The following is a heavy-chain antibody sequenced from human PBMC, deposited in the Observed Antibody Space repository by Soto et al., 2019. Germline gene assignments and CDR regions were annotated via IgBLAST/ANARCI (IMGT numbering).Heavy chain of an antibody. CDR2: ISAHNSNT. J-gene: IGHJ4*02. CDR1: GYIFTTYG. Sequence: QGHLVQSGAEVKKPGASVKVSCKGSGYIFTTYGITCVRQAPGQGLEWMVWISAHNSNTNYAQKLQGRVTVTRDTSTSTAYMGLRNLRSDDEAVYYCARGRYGDYWGQGALVTVSS. D-gene: IGHD1-1*01. CDR3: ARGRYGDY. V-gene: IGHV1-18*01.